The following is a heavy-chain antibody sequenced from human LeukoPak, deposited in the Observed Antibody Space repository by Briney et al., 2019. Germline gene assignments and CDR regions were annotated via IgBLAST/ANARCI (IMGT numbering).Heavy chain of an antibody. Sequence: SQTLSLTCTVSGGSISSGGYYWSWIRQPPGKGLEWIGYIYHSGSTYYNPSLKSRVTISVDRSKNQFSLKLSSVTAADTAVYYCAREAYSSSWYSKCWFDPWGQGTLVTVSS. J-gene: IGHJ5*02. CDR2: IYHSGST. D-gene: IGHD6-13*01. CDR3: AREAYSSSWYSKCWFDP. CDR1: GGSISSGGYY. V-gene: IGHV4-30-2*01.